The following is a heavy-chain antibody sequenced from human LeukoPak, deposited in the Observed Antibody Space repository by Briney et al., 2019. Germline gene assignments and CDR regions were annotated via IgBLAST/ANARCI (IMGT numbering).Heavy chain of an antibody. CDR2: IRYDGRNK. V-gene: IGHV3-30*02. J-gene: IGHJ3*02. CDR1: GFTFNTYG. Sequence: HPGGSLGLSCAASGFTFNTYGMHWVRQAPGKGLEWVAFIRYDGRNKYYADSVKGRFTISRDNSKNTLYLQMNTLRAEDTAVYYCAKGPKRYNILTGYFVIETAFDIWGQGTIVTVSS. CDR3: AKGPKRYNILTGYFVIETAFDI. D-gene: IGHD3-9*01.